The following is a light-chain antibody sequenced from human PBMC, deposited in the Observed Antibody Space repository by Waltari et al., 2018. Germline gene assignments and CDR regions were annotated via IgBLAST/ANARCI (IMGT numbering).Light chain of an antibody. CDR2: DAS. Sequence: ELVLTQSPATLSLSPGVRGTLSCRASQSVNTNLAWYQQKPGQAPRLLIYDASNRATGIPARFSGSGSGTDFTLTISSLEREDLAVYYCQQRSTWPSITFGQGTRLEIK. CDR3: QQRSTWPSIT. CDR1: QSVNTN. V-gene: IGKV3-11*01. J-gene: IGKJ5*01.